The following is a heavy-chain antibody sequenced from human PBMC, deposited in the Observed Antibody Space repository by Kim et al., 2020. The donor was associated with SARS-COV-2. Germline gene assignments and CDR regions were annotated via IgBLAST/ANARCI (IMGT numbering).Heavy chain of an antibody. CDR3: ASGISSTWGYYLDY. J-gene: IGHJ4*02. V-gene: IGHV4-31*03. CDR1: GGSISSGGYY. Sequence: SETLSLTCTVSGGSISSGGYYWSWIRQHPGKGLEWIGYIYYSGSTYYNPSLKSRVTISVDTSKHQFSLKLSSVTAADTAVYYCASGISSTWGYYLDYWGQGTPVTVSS. D-gene: IGHD6-13*01. CDR2: IYYSGST.